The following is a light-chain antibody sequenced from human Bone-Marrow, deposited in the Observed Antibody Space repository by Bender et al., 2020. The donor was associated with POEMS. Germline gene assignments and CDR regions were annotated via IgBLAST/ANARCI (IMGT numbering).Light chain of an antibody. CDR3: NSYTSTSSLV. CDR1: SRDVGGYNY. J-gene: IGLJ3*02. CDR2: DVS. Sequence: QSALTQPPSASGSPGQSVAISCTGTSRDVGGYNYVSWYQQHPGKAPKVIIYDVSYRPSGVSNRFSASKSGNTASLTISGLQAEDEADYYCNSYTSTSSLVFGGGTKLTVL. V-gene: IGLV2-14*03.